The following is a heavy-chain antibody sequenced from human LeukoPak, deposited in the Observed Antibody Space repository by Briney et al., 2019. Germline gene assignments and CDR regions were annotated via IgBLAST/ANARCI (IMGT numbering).Heavy chain of an antibody. V-gene: IGHV3-21*01. Sequence: TGGSLRLSCAASGFTFSSYSMNWVRQAPGKGLEWVSSISSSSSYIYYADSVKGRFTISRDNAKNSLYLQMNSLRVEDTAVYYCAKGPWSGYYTPCFDPWGQGTLITVSS. CDR2: ISSSSSYI. CDR3: AKGPWSGYYTPCFDP. D-gene: IGHD3-3*01. J-gene: IGHJ5*02. CDR1: GFTFSSYS.